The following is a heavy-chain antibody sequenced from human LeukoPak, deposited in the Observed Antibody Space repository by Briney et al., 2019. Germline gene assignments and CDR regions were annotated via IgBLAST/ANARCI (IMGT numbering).Heavy chain of an antibody. CDR3: ANSNCNDRGAYNWFDP. J-gene: IGHJ5*02. V-gene: IGHV3-23*01. Sequence: QPGGSLRLSCAASGFTFSSYAMSWVRQAPGKGLEWVSAISGSGGSTYYADSVKGRFTISRDNSKNTLYLQMNSLRAEDTAVYYCANSNCNDRGAYNWFDPWGQGSLVAVSS. CDR2: ISGSGGST. D-gene: IGHD1-1*01. CDR1: GFTFSSYA.